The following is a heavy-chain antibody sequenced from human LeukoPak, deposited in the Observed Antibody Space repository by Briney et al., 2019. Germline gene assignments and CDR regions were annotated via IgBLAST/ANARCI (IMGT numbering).Heavy chain of an antibody. D-gene: IGHD4-17*01. CDR3: ARGRGDYVLNYYYYYMDV. V-gene: IGHV4-34*01. J-gene: IGHJ6*03. CDR2: INHSGST. CDR1: GGSFSGYY. Sequence: PSETPSLTCAVYGGSFSGYYWSWIRQPPGKGLEWIGEINHSGSTNYNPSLKSRVTISVDTSKNQFSLKLSSVTAADTAVYYCARGRGDYVLNYYYYYMDVWGKGTTVTVSS.